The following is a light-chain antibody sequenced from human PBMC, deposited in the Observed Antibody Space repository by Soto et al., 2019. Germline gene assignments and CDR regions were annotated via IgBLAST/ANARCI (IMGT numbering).Light chain of an antibody. CDR2: EVN. V-gene: IGLV2-8*01. J-gene: IGLJ2*01. CDR3: SSFAVSPVV. Sequence: QSALTQPPSASGSPGQSVTMPCTGTGIDDYDYKYVSWYQQHPGKVPKLIIYEVNKRPSGFPDRFSGSKSGSTASLTVSGLQAADEADYYCSSFAVSPVVFGGGTKLTVL. CDR1: GIDDYDYKY.